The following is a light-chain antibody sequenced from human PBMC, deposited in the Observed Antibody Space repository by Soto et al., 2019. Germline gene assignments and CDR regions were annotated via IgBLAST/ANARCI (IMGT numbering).Light chain of an antibody. CDR3: QQYGSSGRT. V-gene: IGKV3-20*01. Sequence: DIVLTQSPGTLSFSPGERATLSSWTSQSVSSNYLAWYQQKPGQAPRLLIYGASSRATGIPDRFSGSGAGTDFTLTISRLEPEDFAVYYCQQYGSSGRTFGQGTKVDI. CDR2: GAS. CDR1: QSVSSNY. J-gene: IGKJ1*01.